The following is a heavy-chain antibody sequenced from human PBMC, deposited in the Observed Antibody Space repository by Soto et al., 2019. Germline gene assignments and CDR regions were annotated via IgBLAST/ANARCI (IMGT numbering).Heavy chain of an antibody. J-gene: IGHJ4*02. V-gene: IGHV1-8*01. D-gene: IGHD2-8*02. Sequence: QVQLVQSGAEVKKPGASVKVSCKASGYTFTSYDFNWVRQATGQGLEWLGWMNPNSGTTGYAQRFQGRVTMTRNTAISIAYMELSSLRSEDTAMYYCARVACTGGRCYYDYWGQGTLVTVSS. CDR1: GYTFTSYD. CDR3: ARVACTGGRCYYDY. CDR2: MNPNSGTT.